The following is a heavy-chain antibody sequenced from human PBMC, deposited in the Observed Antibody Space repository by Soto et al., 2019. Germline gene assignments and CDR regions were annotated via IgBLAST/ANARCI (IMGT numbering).Heavy chain of an antibody. Sequence: PSETLSLTCNVYGGSSDTYYWNWILYSPGERLAWIWHLSDGGRANSNPSLQSRVTISVDTSKKQVSLKLRSVGAADTARYFCEGYCSSFFCPEDYYLELQVWVHGTTVTVSS. CDR2: LSDGGRA. J-gene: IGHJ6*01. CDR3: EGYCSSFFCPEDYYLELQV. D-gene: IGHD2-2*01. V-gene: IGHV4-59*01. CDR1: GGSSDTYY.